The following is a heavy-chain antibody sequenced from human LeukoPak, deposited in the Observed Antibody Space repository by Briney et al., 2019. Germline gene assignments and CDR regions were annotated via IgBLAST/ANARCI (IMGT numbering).Heavy chain of an antibody. D-gene: IGHD3-3*01. V-gene: IGHV3-48*01. CDR1: GFTFSSYS. CDR2: ISSSSSTI. CDR3: ARETGMYYDFWSGYYLGD. J-gene: IGHJ4*02. Sequence: PGGSLRLSCAASGFTFSSYSMNWVRQAPGKGLEWVSYISSSSSTIYYADSVKGRFAISRDNAKNSLYLQMNSLRAEDTAVYYCARETGMYYDFWSGYYLGDWGQGTLVTVSP.